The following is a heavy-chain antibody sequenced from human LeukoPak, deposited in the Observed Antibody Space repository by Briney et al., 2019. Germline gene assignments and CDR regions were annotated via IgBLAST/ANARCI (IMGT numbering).Heavy chain of an antibody. D-gene: IGHD1-26*01. V-gene: IGHV1-69*13. J-gene: IGHJ6*02. Sequence: GASVKVSCKASGGTFSSYAISWVRQAPGQGLEWMGGIIPIFGTANYAQKFQGRVTITADESTSTAYMELSSLRSEDTAAYYCARALWEGATPLFHYYGMDVWGQGTTVTVSS. CDR1: GGTFSSYA. CDR3: ARALWEGATPLFHYYGMDV. CDR2: IIPIFGTA.